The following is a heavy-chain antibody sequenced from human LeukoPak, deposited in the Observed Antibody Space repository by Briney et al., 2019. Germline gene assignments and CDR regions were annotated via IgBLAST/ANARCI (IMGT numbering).Heavy chain of an antibody. CDR2: IYYSGST. Sequence: SETLSLTCTVSGGSISSYYWSWIRQPPGKGLEWIGYIYYSGSTNYNPSLKSRVTISVDTSKNQFSLKLSSVTAADTAVYYCARAEVSLLWYYGMDVWGQGTTVTVSS. CDR3: ARAEVSLLWYYGMDV. J-gene: IGHJ6*02. CDR1: GGSISSYY. D-gene: IGHD2-21*01. V-gene: IGHV4-59*01.